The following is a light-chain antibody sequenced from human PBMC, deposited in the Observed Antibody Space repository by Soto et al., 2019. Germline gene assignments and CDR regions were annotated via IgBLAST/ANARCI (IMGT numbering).Light chain of an antibody. CDR3: TSYSDSKTGV. V-gene: IGLV2-14*01. CDR2: EVS. CDR1: SSDIGAYTY. J-gene: IGLJ3*02. Sequence: QSALTQPASVSGSPGQSITISCTGTSSDIGAYTYVSWYQHPPDKAPKLIIYEVSNRPSGVSNRFSGSKSGNVASLTISGLQAEDEADYYCTSYSDSKTGVFGGGTKPPS.